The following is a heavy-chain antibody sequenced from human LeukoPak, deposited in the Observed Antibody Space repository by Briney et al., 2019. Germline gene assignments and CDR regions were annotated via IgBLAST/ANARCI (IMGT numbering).Heavy chain of an antibody. D-gene: IGHD3-3*01. Sequence: PSETLSLTCTVSGGSIRSYYWSWIRQPPGKGLEWIGYINYSGSTNYNPSLKSRVTVSVDSSNNQLSLKLRSVTAADTAVYYCARVRRFSGYYNVYFDYWGQGTLVTVSS. CDR3: ARVRRFSGYYNVYFDY. V-gene: IGHV4-59*01. J-gene: IGHJ4*02. CDR2: INYSGST. CDR1: GGSIRSYY.